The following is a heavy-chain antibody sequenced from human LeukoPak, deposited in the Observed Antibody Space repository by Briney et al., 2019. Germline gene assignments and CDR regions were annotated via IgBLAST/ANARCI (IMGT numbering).Heavy chain of an antibody. Sequence: KSSETLSLTCAVYGGSFSGYYWSWIRQPPGKGLEWIGEINHSGSTNYNPSLKSRVTISVDTSKNQFSLKLSSVTAADTAVYYCAIWFGELFLDYWGQGTLVTVSS. V-gene: IGHV4-34*01. CDR1: GGSFSGYY. D-gene: IGHD3-10*01. CDR2: INHSGST. CDR3: AIWFGELFLDY. J-gene: IGHJ4*02.